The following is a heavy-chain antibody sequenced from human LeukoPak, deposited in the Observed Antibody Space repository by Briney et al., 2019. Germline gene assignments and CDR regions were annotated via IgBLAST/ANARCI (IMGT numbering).Heavy chain of an antibody. CDR3: ARIFPQDYYGSGSYNWFDP. Sequence: SETLSLTCTVSGGSISSGSYYWSWIRQPAGKGLEWIGRIYTSGSTNYNPSLKSRVTISVDTSKNQFSLKLSSVTAADTAVYYCARIFPQDYYGSGSYNWFDPWGQGTLVTVSS. J-gene: IGHJ5*02. D-gene: IGHD3-10*01. V-gene: IGHV4-61*02. CDR1: GGSISSGSYY. CDR2: IYTSGST.